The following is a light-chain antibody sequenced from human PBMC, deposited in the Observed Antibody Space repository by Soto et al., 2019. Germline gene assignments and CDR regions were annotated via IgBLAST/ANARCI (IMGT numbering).Light chain of an antibody. CDR1: QSVTTW. CDR3: QQFYSYPWT. J-gene: IGKJ1*01. V-gene: IGKV1-5*01. Sequence: DIQMTQSPSTLSASLGDRVAITCRASQSVTTWLAWYQQKPGTAPRLLIHAASSLNTGVPSRFSGSGAGTEFTLTISSLQPADFATYYCQQFYSYPWTFGQGTKVDIK. CDR2: AAS.